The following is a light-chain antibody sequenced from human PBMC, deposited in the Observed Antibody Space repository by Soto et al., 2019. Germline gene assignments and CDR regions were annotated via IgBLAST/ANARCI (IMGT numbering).Light chain of an antibody. V-gene: IGLV2-8*01. J-gene: IGLJ2*01. Sequence: QSALTQPPSASGSPGQSVTISCTGISSDVGGYNYVSWYQQHPGKAPKLMTYEVSKRPSGVPDRFSGSKSGNTASLTVSGLQAEDEADYYCSSYAGSNNLGNVVFGGGTKLTVL. CDR1: SSDVGGYNY. CDR3: SSYAGSNNLGNVV. CDR2: EVS.